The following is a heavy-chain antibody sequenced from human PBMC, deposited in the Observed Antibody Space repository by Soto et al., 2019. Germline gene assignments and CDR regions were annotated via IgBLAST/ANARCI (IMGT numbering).Heavy chain of an antibody. CDR3: ARKGYCSGGSCYPEFVYFDY. CDR2: ISSNGGST. Sequence: GGSLRLSCAASGFTFSSYAMHWVRQAPGKGLEYVSAISSNGGSTYYANSVKGRFTISRDNSKNTLYLQMGSLRAEDMAVYYCARKGYCSGGSCYPEFVYFDYWGQGTLVTVSS. V-gene: IGHV3-64*01. CDR1: GFTFSSYA. J-gene: IGHJ4*02. D-gene: IGHD2-15*01.